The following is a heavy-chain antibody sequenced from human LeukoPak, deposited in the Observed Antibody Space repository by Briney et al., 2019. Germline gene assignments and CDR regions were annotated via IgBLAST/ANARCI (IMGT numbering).Heavy chain of an antibody. CDR3: ARDRQNDFDY. D-gene: IGHD1-1*01. Sequence: GGSLRLSCAASGFTFSNNAMSWVRQAPGKGLEWVSATSTSGGSAYYADSVKGRFTISRDNSKNTLYLQMNSLRAEDTAVYYCARDRQNDFDYWGQGTLVTVSS. CDR2: TSTSGGSA. J-gene: IGHJ4*02. V-gene: IGHV3-23*01. CDR1: GFTFSNNA.